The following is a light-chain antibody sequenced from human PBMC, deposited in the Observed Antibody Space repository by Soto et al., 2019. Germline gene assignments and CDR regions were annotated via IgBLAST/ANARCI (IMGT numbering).Light chain of an antibody. V-gene: IGKV1-5*03. Sequence: DIQMTQSPSTLSGSVGDRVTITCRASQTISSWLAWYQQKPGKAPKLLIYKASTLKSGVPSRLSGSGSGTEFTLTISSLQPDDFATYYCQQYNSYTYPFGQGTKVDIX. CDR2: KAS. CDR1: QTISSW. CDR3: QQYNSYTYP. J-gene: IGKJ2*01.